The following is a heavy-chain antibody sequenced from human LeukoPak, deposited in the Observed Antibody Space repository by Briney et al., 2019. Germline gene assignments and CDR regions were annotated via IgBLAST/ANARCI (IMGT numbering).Heavy chain of an antibody. CDR1: GYSLTDLS. CDR2: FDSEDGAA. CDR3: TRQVFLEAGGTDDYYFSMDV. J-gene: IGHJ6*03. V-gene: IGHV1-24*01. Sequence: ASVKVSCKVSGYSLTDLSIHWVRQAPGKGLEWMGAFDSEDGAATYAQSLQGRVTMSEDTSADTAYMELTSLRSEDTAVYYCTRQVFLEAGGTDDYYFSMDVWGKGTTVTVSS. D-gene: IGHD2-15*01.